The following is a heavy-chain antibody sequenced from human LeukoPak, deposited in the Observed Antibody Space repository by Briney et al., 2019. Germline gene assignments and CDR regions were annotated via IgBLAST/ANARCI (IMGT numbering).Heavy chain of an antibody. CDR1: GGSFSGYY. Sequence: SETLSLTCAVYGGSFSGYYWSWIRQPPGKGLEWIGEINHSGSTNYNPSLKSRVTISVDTSKNQFSLKLSSVTAADTAVYYCANLLTDYYDSSGYLGDYWGQGTLVTVSS. CDR2: INHSGST. D-gene: IGHD3-22*01. J-gene: IGHJ4*02. V-gene: IGHV4-34*01. CDR3: ANLLTDYYDSSGYLGDY.